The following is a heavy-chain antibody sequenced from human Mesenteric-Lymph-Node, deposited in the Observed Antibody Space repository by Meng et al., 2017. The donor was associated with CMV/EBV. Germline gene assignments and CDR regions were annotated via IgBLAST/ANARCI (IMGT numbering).Heavy chain of an antibody. V-gene: IGHV3-21*01. CDR1: GFTFSSHS. CDR3: ARGGSTSCYG. D-gene: IGHD2-2*01. J-gene: IGHJ4*02. CDR2: ISSRSSFI. Sequence: GGSLRLSCAASGFTFSSHSMNWVRQAPGKGLEWVSSISSRSSFIYYADSVKGRFTISRDNAKNTLYLQMNSLRAEDTAVYYCARGGSTSCYGWGQGTLVTVSS.